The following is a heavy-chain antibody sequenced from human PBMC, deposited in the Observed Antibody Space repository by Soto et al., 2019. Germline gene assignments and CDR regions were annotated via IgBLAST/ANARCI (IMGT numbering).Heavy chain of an antibody. Sequence: QAQLQPWGAGLLKPSETLSLTCAVYGGSFSGYYWSWIRQPPGKGLEWIGEINHSGSTNYNPSLYGRVTISVDTCKNQFALKLSSVTAADTAVYYCARGGVGAPGWGQGNLVTVSS. J-gene: IGHJ4*02. D-gene: IGHD1-26*01. CDR3: ARGGVGAPG. CDR2: INHSGST. V-gene: IGHV4-34*01. CDR1: GGSFSGYY.